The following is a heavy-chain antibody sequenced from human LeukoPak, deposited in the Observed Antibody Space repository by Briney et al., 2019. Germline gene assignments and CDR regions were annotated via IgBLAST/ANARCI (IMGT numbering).Heavy chain of an antibody. D-gene: IGHD5-18*01. Sequence: PSETLSLTCIVSDFSILSGHYWGWIRQPPGRGLEWIGSIHHTGDTRYTSSLKSRAAISVDTSKQQFSLKLRSVTAADTAVYYCARVVGYGGYFDYWGQGTLVTVSS. CDR3: ARVVGYGGYFDY. V-gene: IGHV4-38-2*02. J-gene: IGHJ4*02. CDR1: DFSILSGHY. CDR2: IHHTGDT.